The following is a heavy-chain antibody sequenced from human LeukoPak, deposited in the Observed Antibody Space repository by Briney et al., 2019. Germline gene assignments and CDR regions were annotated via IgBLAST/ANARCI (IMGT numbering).Heavy chain of an antibody. D-gene: IGHD3-22*01. CDR2: MNPSSGNT. Sequence: ASVKVSCKASGYTFTSYYMHWVRQAPGQGLEWMGWMNPSSGNTGYAQKFQGRVTMTRNTSMSTSYMELNSLRSEDTAVYYCARGAFNYYDSSDYYYHYWGQGTLVTVSS. CDR1: GYTFTSYY. J-gene: IGHJ4*02. CDR3: ARGAFNYYDSSDYYYHY. V-gene: IGHV1-8*02.